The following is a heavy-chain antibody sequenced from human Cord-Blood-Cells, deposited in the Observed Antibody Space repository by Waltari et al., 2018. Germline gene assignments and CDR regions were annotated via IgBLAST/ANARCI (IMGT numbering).Heavy chain of an antibody. CDR2: VDTEDGET. J-gene: IGHJ4*02. CDR1: GYTFTDYY. D-gene: IGHD6-13*01. V-gene: IGHV1-69-2*01. CDR3: ARVPTEQPTFDY. Sequence: EVQLVQSGAEVKKPGATVKISCKVSGYTFTDYYMHWVQQAPGKVLEWMGVVDTEDGETIYAENVQGRVTITADTSTDTAYMELSSLRSEDTAVYYCARVPTEQPTFDYWGQGTLVTVSS.